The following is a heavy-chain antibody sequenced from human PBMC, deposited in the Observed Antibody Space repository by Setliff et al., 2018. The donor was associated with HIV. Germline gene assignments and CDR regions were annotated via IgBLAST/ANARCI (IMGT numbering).Heavy chain of an antibody. Sequence: LRLSCAASGFTFSNYEMNWVRQAPGKGLEWVGRIKTQPSNYATAHGASMEGRFTISRDDSKSTAYLQLSSLKVEDTAVYFCAASADGDCATTSCTNWFDPWGQGTLVTVSS. CDR2: IKTQPSNYAT. J-gene: IGHJ5*02. CDR3: AASADGDCATTSCTNWFDP. V-gene: IGHV3-73*01. CDR1: GFTFSNYE. D-gene: IGHD2-21*01.